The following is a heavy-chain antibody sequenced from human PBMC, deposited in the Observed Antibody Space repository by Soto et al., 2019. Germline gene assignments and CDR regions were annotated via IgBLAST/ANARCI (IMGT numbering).Heavy chain of an antibody. CDR2: ISGSGGST. CDR1: GFTFSSYA. D-gene: IGHD3-22*01. J-gene: IGHJ3*02. Sequence: EVQLLESGGGLVQPGGSLRLSCAASGFTFSSYAMSWVRQAPGKGLEWVSAISGSGGSTYYADSVKGRFTISRDNSKNTLYLQMNSLRAEDTAVYYCAKDQRTTIVVGDAFDIWGQGTMVTVSS. V-gene: IGHV3-23*01. CDR3: AKDQRTTIVVGDAFDI.